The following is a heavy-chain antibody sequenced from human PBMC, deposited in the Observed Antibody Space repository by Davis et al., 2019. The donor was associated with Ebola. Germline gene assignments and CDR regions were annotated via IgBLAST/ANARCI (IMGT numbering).Heavy chain of an antibody. CDR1: GGSFSGYY. V-gene: IGHV4-34*01. CDR2: INHSGST. J-gene: IGHJ2*01. CDR3: ASTHLGELSLYGDWYFDL. D-gene: IGHD3-16*02. Sequence: MPSETLSLTCAVYGGSFSGYYWSWIRQPPGKGLEWIGEINHSGSTNYNPSLKSRVTISVDTFKNQFSLKLSSVTAADTAVYYCASTHLGELSLYGDWYFDLWGRGTLVTVSS.